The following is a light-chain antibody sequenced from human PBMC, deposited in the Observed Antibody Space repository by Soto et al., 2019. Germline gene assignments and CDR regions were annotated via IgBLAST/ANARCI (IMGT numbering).Light chain of an antibody. CDR3: QQRSNWPLT. CDR2: DAS. V-gene: IGKV3-11*01. CDR1: QSISRY. Sequence: EIVLTQSPATLSLSPGERATLSCRASQSISRYLAWYQQKPGQAPRLLIYDASHRATGIPARFSGSVSGTDFTLTISSLEPEDLAVYSCQQRSNWPLTFVGGTKVEVK. J-gene: IGKJ4*01.